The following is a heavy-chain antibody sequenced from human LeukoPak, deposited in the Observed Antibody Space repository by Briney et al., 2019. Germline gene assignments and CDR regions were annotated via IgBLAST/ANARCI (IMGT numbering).Heavy chain of an antibody. CDR2: MNPNSGNT. V-gene: IGHV1-8*01. CDR1: GYTFTSYD. CDR3: ARAGIAVAGQAEYFQH. J-gene: IGHJ1*01. Sequence: ASVKVSCKASGYTFTSYDINWVRQATGQGLEWMGWMNPNSGNTGYAQKFQGRVTMTRNTSISTAYMELSSLRSEGTAVYYCARAGIAVAGQAEYFQHWGQGTLVTVSS. D-gene: IGHD6-19*01.